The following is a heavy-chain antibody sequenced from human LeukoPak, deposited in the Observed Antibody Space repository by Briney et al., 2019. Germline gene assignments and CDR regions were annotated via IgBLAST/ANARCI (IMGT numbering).Heavy chain of an antibody. Sequence: PSETLSLTCAVYGGSFSGYYWSWIRQPPGKGLEWIGEINHSGSTNYNPSLKSRVTISVDTSKNQCSLKLSSVTAADTAVYYCARGPGYCSSTSCFSYYFDYWGQGTLVTVSS. J-gene: IGHJ4*02. CDR3: ARGPGYCSSTSCFSYYFDY. D-gene: IGHD2-2*01. CDR2: INHSGST. CDR1: GGSFSGYY. V-gene: IGHV4-34*01.